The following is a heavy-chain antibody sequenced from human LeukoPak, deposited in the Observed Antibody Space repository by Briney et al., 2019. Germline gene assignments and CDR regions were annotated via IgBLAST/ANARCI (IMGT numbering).Heavy chain of an antibody. V-gene: IGHV3-21*01. J-gene: IGHJ4*02. CDR1: GFTFSSYS. CDR2: ISSSSSYI. Sequence: GGSLRLSCAASGFTFSSYSMTWVRQAPGKGLEWVSSISSSSSYIYYADSVKGRFTISRDNAKNSLYLQMNSLRAEDTAVYYCARDLVGAIASLYFDYWGQGTLVTVSS. CDR3: ARDLVGAIASLYFDY. D-gene: IGHD1-26*01.